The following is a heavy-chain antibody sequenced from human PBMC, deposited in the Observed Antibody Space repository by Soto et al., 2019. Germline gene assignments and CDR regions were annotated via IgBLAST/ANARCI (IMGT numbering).Heavy chain of an antibody. D-gene: IGHD5-12*01. CDR2: ISWDGGST. J-gene: IGHJ6*02. Sequence: TGGSLRLSCAASGFTFDDYTMHWVRQAPGKGLEWVSLISWDGGSTYYADSVKGRFTISRDNSKNSLYLQMNSLRTEDTALYYCAKNFPEARLEYYYYGMDVWGQGTTVTVSS. CDR1: GFTFDDYT. V-gene: IGHV3-43*01. CDR3: AKNFPEARLEYYYYGMDV.